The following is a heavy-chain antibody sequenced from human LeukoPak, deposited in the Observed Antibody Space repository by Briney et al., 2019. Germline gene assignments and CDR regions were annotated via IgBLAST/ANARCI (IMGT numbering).Heavy chain of an antibody. Sequence: SVKVSCKASGGTFSSYAISWVRQAPGQGLEWMGRIIPILGIANYAQKFQGRVTITADKSTSTAYIELSSLRSEDTAVYYCARAGTVVVAGNWFDPWGQGTLVTVSS. CDR1: GGTFSSYA. CDR2: IIPILGIA. CDR3: ARAGTVVVAGNWFDP. V-gene: IGHV1-69*04. D-gene: IGHD2-15*01. J-gene: IGHJ5*02.